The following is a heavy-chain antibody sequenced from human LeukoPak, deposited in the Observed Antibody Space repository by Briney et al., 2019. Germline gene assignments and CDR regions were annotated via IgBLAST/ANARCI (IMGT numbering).Heavy chain of an antibody. CDR1: GFTFDDYV. CDR3: AKDLNGDYFDY. D-gene: IGHD4-17*01. V-gene: IGHV3-9*01. J-gene: IGHJ4*02. CDR2: INWNSGSI. Sequence: GGSLRLSCAASGFTFDDYVMHWVRQAPGKGLEWVSGINWNSGSIGYADSVMGRFTISRDNAKNSLYLQMNSLRPEDTALYYCAKDLNGDYFDYWGQGTLVTVSS.